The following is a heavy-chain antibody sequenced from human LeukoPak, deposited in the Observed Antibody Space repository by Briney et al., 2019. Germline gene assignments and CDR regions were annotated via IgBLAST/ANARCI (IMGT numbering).Heavy chain of an antibody. Sequence: GGSLRLSCAASGFTFSSYSMNWVRQAPGKGLEWVSYISSSSSTIYYADSVKGRFTISRDNAKNSLYLQMNSLRAEDTAVYYCARDLFSGIDYWGQGTLVTVSS. J-gene: IGHJ4*02. D-gene: IGHD6-19*01. V-gene: IGHV3-48*04. CDR1: GFTFSSYS. CDR2: ISSSSSTI. CDR3: ARDLFSGIDY.